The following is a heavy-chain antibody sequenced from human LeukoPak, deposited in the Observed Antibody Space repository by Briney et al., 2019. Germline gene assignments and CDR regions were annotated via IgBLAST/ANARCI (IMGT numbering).Heavy chain of an antibody. CDR3: ATGPTQSITGTTGGYDY. V-gene: IGHV1-24*01. Sequence: ASVKVSCKVSGYTLTELSMHWVRQAPGKGLEWMGGFDPEDGETIYAQKFQGRVTMTEDTSTDTAYMELSSLRSEDTAVYYCATGPTQSITGTTGGYDYWGQGTLVTASS. CDR2: FDPEDGET. J-gene: IGHJ4*02. D-gene: IGHD1-7*01. CDR1: GYTLTELS.